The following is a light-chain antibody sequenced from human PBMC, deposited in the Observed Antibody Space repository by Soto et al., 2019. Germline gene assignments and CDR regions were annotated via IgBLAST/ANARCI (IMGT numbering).Light chain of an antibody. CDR1: QSVSSSY. CDR3: QQYGSSPYT. Sequence: EIVLTQSPGTLSLSPGERATLSCRASQSVSSSYLAWYQQKPGQAPRLLIYGASSRATGIPDRFSGSGSGTDVPLTISRLEPEDFAVYYGQQYGSSPYTFGQGTKLEIK. V-gene: IGKV3-20*01. J-gene: IGKJ2*01. CDR2: GAS.